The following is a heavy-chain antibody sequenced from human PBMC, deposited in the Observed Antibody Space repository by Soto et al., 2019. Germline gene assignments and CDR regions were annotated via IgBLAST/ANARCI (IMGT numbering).Heavy chain of an antibody. V-gene: IGHV3-73*01. CDR1: GFTFSCSG. D-gene: IGHD6-19*01. CDR3: TAMAGIDY. J-gene: IGHJ4*02. CDR2: TRTKTNNYAT. Sequence: GGSLRLSCAASGFTFSCSGIHWVRQASGKGLEWVGRTRTKTNNYATAYAASVKGRFTISRDDSKNMAYLQMNSLKTEDTAVYYCTAMAGIDYWGQGTLVTVSS.